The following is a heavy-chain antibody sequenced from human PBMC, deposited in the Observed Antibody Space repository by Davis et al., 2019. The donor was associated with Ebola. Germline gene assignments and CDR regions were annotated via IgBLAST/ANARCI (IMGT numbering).Heavy chain of an antibody. D-gene: IGHD6-19*01. CDR1: GFTFSSYA. CDR2: ISGSGGST. Sequence: GESLKISCAASGFTFSSYAMSWVRQAPGKGLEWVSAISGSGGSTYYADSVKGRFTISRDNSKNTLYLQMNSLRAEDTAVYYCAKGGAVAEPFDYWGQGTLVTVSS. J-gene: IGHJ4*02. V-gene: IGHV3-23*01. CDR3: AKGGAVAEPFDY.